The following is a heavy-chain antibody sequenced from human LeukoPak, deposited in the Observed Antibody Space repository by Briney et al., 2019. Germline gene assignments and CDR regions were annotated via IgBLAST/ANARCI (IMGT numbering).Heavy chain of an antibody. D-gene: IGHD1-26*01. J-gene: IGHJ6*03. CDR2: IYSGRLT. CDR3: ASGHLVGTTSAYYYMDV. CDR1: GFTVSSNL. Sequence: PGGALRLSCAASGFTVSSNLMSWVRQAPGKGPEWVSLIYSGRLTYYADSVKARFTIYRDNSKSTLYLQMLTLRAEDPAVYYCASGHLVGTTSAYYYMDVWGKGTTVTVSS. V-gene: IGHV3-53*01.